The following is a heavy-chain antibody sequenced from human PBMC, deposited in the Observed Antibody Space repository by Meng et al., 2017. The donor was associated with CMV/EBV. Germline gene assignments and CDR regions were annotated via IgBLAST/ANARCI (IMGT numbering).Heavy chain of an antibody. D-gene: IGHD6-13*01. Sequence: GGSLRLSCAASGFTFSSYWMSWVRQAPGKGLEWVANIKQDGSEKYYVDSVKGRFTIPRDNAKNSLYLQMNSLRAEDTAVYYCARARQHGYYGMDVWGQGTTVTVSS. CDR2: IKQDGSEK. J-gene: IGHJ6*02. CDR3: ARARQHGYYGMDV. CDR1: GFTFSSYW. V-gene: IGHV3-7*01.